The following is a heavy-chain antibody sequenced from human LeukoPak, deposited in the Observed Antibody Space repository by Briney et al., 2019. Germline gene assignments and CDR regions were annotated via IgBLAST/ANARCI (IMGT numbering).Heavy chain of an antibody. Sequence: SETLSLTCAVYGGSFSGYYWSWIRQPPGKGLEWIGEINHSGSTNYNQSLKSRVTISVDTSKNQFSLKLSSVTAADTAVYYCARIAAVTTGNYYYYYMDVWGKGTTVTVSS. J-gene: IGHJ6*03. CDR1: GGSFSGYY. D-gene: IGHD4-17*01. CDR2: INHSGST. CDR3: ARIAAVTTGNYYYYYMDV. V-gene: IGHV4-34*01.